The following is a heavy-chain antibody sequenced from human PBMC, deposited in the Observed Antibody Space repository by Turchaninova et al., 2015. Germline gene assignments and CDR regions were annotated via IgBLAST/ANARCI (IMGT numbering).Heavy chain of an antibody. CDR2: IYQIGST. CDR1: GGSLSSGGYS. V-gene: IGHV4-30-2*01. CDR3: ARGKVDILTGYFGYYFDY. Sequence: QLQLQESGSRLVRPSQTLSLTCAVPGGSLSSGGYSWSWIRHPPGKGLEWLGYIYQIGSTYYNPSLKSRVTISVDRSRNRFSLKLSSVTAADTAVYFCARGKVDILTGYFGYYFDYWGQGALVTVSS. D-gene: IGHD3-9*01. J-gene: IGHJ4*02.